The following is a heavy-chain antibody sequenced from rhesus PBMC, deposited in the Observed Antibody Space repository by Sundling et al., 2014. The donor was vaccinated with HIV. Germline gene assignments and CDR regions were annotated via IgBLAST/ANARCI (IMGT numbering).Heavy chain of an antibody. V-gene: IGHV4-169*02. CDR2: IYGSGGST. CDR3: AREDWGSKWYFDL. Sequence: QLQLQESGPGLVKPSETLSVTCAVSGGSISSYSWNWIRQAPGKGLEWIGYIYGSGGSTHYNPSLKSRVTLSVNMSKNQFSLRLNSVTAADTAVYYCAREDWGSKWYFDLWGPSAPQLTISS. CDR1: GGSISSYS. D-gene: IGHD3-3*01. J-gene: IGHJ2*01.